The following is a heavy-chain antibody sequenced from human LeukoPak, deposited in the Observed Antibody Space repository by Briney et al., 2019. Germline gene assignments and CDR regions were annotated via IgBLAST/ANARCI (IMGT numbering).Heavy chain of an antibody. CDR2: ISYDGSNK. CDR3: AKGKVGAGLELDY. D-gene: IGHD1-26*01. Sequence: QPGRSLRLSCAASGFTFSSNGMHWVRQAPGKGLEWVAVISYDGSNKYYADSVKGRFTISRDNSKNTLYLQMNSLRAEDTAVYYCAKGKVGAGLELDYWGQGTLVTVSS. V-gene: IGHV3-30*18. CDR1: GFTFSSNG. J-gene: IGHJ4*02.